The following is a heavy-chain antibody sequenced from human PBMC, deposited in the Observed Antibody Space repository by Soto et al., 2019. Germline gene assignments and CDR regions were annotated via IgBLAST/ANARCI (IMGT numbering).Heavy chain of an antibody. CDR3: ARGRHSSSSGQYFQH. Sequence: TSETLSLTCAVYGGSFSGYYWSWIRQPPGKGLEWIGEINHSGSTNYNPSLKSRVTISVDTSKNQFSLKLSSVTAADTAVYYCARGRHSSSSGQYFQHWGQGTLVTVSS. D-gene: IGHD6-6*01. CDR1: GGSFSGYY. V-gene: IGHV4-34*01. J-gene: IGHJ1*01. CDR2: INHSGST.